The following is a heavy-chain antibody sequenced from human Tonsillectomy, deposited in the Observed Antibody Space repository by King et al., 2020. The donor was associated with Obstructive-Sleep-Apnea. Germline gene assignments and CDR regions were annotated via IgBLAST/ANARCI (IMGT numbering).Heavy chain of an antibody. CDR1: GFTFSNAW. CDR2: IKSKTDGVTT. V-gene: IGHV3-15*01. CDR3: TTEDGSGTTLDDFDI. Sequence: VQLVESGGGLVKPGGSLRLSCAASGFTFSNAWMSWVRQAPGKGLEWVGRIKSKTDGVTTDYAAPVKGRFTISRDDSKNTLYLQMNSLKTEDTAVYYCTTEDGSGTTLDDFDIWGQGTMVTVSS. D-gene: IGHD3-10*01. J-gene: IGHJ3*02.